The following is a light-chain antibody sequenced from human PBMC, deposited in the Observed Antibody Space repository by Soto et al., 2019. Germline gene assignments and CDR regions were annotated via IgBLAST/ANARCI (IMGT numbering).Light chain of an antibody. J-gene: IGKJ1*01. Sequence: DIQMTQSPSTLSASVGDRVTITCRASQRISSWLAWYQQKPGKAPKLLIYDASSLESGVPSRFSGSGSGTEFTLSISSLQPDDFAAYYCQQYKSSSAWTFGQGTKVEIK. V-gene: IGKV1-5*01. CDR3: QQYKSSSAWT. CDR2: DAS. CDR1: QRISSW.